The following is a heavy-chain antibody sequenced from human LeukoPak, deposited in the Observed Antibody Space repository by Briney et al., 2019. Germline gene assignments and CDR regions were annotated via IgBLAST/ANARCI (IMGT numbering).Heavy chain of an antibody. CDR2: IYYNGST. Sequence: SETLSLTCTVSGGSISSYYWSWIRQPPGKGLEWIGYIYYNGSTNYNPSLKSRVTISVDTSKNQFSLKLSSVTAADTAVYYCARDKSVAAAGLDYWGQGTLVTVSS. D-gene: IGHD6-13*01. V-gene: IGHV4-59*01. CDR1: GGSISSYY. J-gene: IGHJ4*02. CDR3: ARDKSVAAAGLDY.